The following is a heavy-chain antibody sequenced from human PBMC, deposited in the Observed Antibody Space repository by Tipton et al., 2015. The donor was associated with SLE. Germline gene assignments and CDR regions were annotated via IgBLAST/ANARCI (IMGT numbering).Heavy chain of an antibody. Sequence: SLRLSCAASGFTFSSYGIHWVRQAPGKGLEWVAFIQYDGTNKYFADSVKGRFTISRDNSKNTLYLQMNSLRAEDTAVYYCATLWDYDSSGYYYDAFDIWGQGTTVTVSS. CDR3: ATLWDYDSSGYYYDAFDI. V-gene: IGHV3-30*02. D-gene: IGHD3-22*01. J-gene: IGHJ3*02. CDR2: IQYDGTNK. CDR1: GFTFSSYG.